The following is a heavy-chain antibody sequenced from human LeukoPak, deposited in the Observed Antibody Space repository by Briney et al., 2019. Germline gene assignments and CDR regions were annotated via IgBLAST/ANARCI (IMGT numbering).Heavy chain of an antibody. Sequence: SETLSLTCTVSGGSISSGGYYWSWIRQPPGKGLEWSGEINHSGSTNYNPSLKSRVTISVDKSKNQFSLKLSSVTAADTAVYYCARRTTVTIPFGYWGQGTLVTVSS. J-gene: IGHJ4*02. D-gene: IGHD4-11*01. CDR2: INHSGST. CDR3: ARRTTVTIPFGY. V-gene: IGHV4-39*07. CDR1: GGSISSGGYY.